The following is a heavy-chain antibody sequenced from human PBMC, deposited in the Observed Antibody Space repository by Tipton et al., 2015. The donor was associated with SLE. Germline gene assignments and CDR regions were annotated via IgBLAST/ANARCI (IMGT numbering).Heavy chain of an antibody. CDR2: IFHIGST. CDR1: DDSISSSNW. Sequence: GLVKPSETLSLMCTVSDDSISSSNWWNWVRQPPGKGLEWIGEIFHIGSTNYQPSLKSRVTISVDKSRNQFSLKLTSVTAADTAVYYCARGPCVVGTSGYDALDIWGQGTIVTVSS. CDR3: ARGPCVVGTSGYDALDI. J-gene: IGHJ3*02. D-gene: IGHD1-26*01. V-gene: IGHV4-4*02.